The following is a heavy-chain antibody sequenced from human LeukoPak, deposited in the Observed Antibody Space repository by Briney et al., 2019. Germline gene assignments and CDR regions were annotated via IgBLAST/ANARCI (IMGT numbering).Heavy chain of an antibody. CDR3: AGGTGFIIKD. CDR2: IKQDGSEK. V-gene: IGHV3-7*03. CDR1: GFAFSLYW. D-gene: IGHD3-9*01. J-gene: IGHJ4*02. Sequence: GGSLRLSCAASGFAFSLYWMNWVRRAPGKGLEWVANIKQDGSEKNYVDSVKGRFTISRDNAKNSLYLQMNNLRVEDTAMYYCAGGTGFIIKDWGQGTLVTVSS.